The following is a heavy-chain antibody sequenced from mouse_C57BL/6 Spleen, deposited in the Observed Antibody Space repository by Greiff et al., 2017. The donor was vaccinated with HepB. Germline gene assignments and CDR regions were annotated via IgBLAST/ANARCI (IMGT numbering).Heavy chain of an antibody. J-gene: IGHJ1*03. Sequence: VQLQQSGAELARPGASVKMSCKASGYTFTSYTMHWVKQRPGQGLEWIGYINPSSGYTKYNQKFKDKATLTADKYSSTAYMQLSSLTSEDSAVYYCARYSDGYWYFDVWGTGTTVTVSS. CDR1: GYTFTSYT. CDR2: INPSSGYT. CDR3: ARYSDGYWYFDV. D-gene: IGHD2-3*01. V-gene: IGHV1-4*01.